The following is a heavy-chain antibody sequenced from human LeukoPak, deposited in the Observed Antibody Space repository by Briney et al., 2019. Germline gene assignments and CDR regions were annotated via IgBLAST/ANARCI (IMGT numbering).Heavy chain of an antibody. CDR2: IYTSGST. Sequence: SETLSLTCTVSGGSISSYYWSWIRQPPGKGLEWIGYIYTSGSTNYNPSLRSRVTISVDTSKNQFSLKLSSVTAADTAVYYCARGTFYYYYYMDVWGKGTTVTVSS. CDR1: GGSISSYY. D-gene: IGHD3-16*01. CDR3: ARGTFYYYYYMDV. J-gene: IGHJ6*03. V-gene: IGHV4-4*09.